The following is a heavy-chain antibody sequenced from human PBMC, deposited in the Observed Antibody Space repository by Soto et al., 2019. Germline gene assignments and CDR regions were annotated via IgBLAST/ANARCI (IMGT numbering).Heavy chain of an antibody. J-gene: IGHJ3*02. V-gene: IGHV4-59*01. Sequence: SETMSLTCTVSVGSISSYYWSWIRQPPGKGLEWIGYIYYSGSTNYNPSLKSRVTISVDTSKNQFSLKLSSVTAAGTAVYYCAMDYDSSGYYRGDDASDIWGPGTMVTVS. CDR1: VGSISSYY. D-gene: IGHD3-22*01. CDR2: IYYSGST. CDR3: AMDYDSSGYYRGDDASDI.